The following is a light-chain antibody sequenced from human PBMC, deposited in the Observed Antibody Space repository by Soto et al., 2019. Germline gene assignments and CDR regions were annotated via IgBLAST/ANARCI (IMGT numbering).Light chain of an antibody. Sequence: QSVLTQPASGYGSPGQSITISCTGTSSDVGGYNYVSCYQQHPGKAPKLMIYDVRNRASGASNRFSGSKSGNTASLTISGLQAEDEADYYCTSYTSSSTLYVFGTGTKVTV. CDR2: DVR. V-gene: IGLV2-14*01. CDR1: SSDVGGYNY. J-gene: IGLJ1*01. CDR3: TSYTSSSTLYV.